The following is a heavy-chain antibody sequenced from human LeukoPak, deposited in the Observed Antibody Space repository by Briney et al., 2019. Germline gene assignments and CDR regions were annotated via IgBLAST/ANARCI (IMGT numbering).Heavy chain of an antibody. Sequence: SETLSLTCTVSGGSISSYYWSWIREPPGKGVEGIGYIYYSGSTNYNPSLKTRVTISVDPSKNQFSLKLSSVTAADTAVYYCARDIAVAGGDYFDYWGQGTLVTVSS. CDR1: GGSISSYY. J-gene: IGHJ4*02. CDR2: IYYSGST. CDR3: ARDIAVAGGDYFDY. V-gene: IGHV4-59*01. D-gene: IGHD6-19*01.